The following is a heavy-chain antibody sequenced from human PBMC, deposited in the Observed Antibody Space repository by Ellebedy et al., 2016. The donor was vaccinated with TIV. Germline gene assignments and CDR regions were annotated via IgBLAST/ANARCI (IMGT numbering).Heavy chain of an antibody. V-gene: IGHV1-69*13. Sequence: SVKVSXXASGYTFTSYDINWVRQATGQGLEWMGGIIPIFGTANYAQKFQGRVTITADESTSTAYMELSSLRSDDTAVYYCTRGGAKRLEINQVWGQGTTVTVSS. J-gene: IGHJ6*02. CDR2: IIPIFGTA. CDR1: GYTFTSYD. CDR3: TRGGAKRLEINQV. D-gene: IGHD1-1*01.